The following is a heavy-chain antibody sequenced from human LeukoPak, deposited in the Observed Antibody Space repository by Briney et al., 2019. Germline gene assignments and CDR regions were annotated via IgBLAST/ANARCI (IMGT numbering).Heavy chain of an antibody. V-gene: IGHV4-31*03. CDR3: ARVFYDSSGYYHYYYGMDV. Sequence: PSETLSLTCTVSGGSISAYYWSWIRQHPGKGLEWIGYIYYSGSTYYNPSLKSRVTISVDTSKNQFSLKLSSVTAADTAVYYCARVFYDSSGYYHYYYGMDVWGQGTTVTVPS. CDR2: IYYSGST. J-gene: IGHJ6*02. D-gene: IGHD3-22*01. CDR1: GGSISAYY.